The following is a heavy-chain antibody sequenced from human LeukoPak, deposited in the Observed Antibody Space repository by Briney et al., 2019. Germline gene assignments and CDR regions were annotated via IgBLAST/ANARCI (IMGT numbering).Heavy chain of an antibody. CDR2: ISSSSSYI. D-gene: IGHD6-13*01. Sequence: PGGSLRLSCAASRFTFSSYSMNWVRQAPGKGLEWVSSISSSSSYIYYADSVKGRFTISRDNAKSSLYLQMNSLRAEDTAVYYCASGLVRGAAAGTVDYWGQGTLVTASS. CDR1: RFTFSSYS. CDR3: ASGLVRGAAAGTVDY. V-gene: IGHV3-21*01. J-gene: IGHJ4*02.